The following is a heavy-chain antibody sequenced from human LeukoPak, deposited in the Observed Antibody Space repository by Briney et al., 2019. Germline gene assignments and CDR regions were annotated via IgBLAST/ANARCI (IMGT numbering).Heavy chain of an antibody. D-gene: IGHD3-3*01. V-gene: IGHV3-74*01. CDR1: GFTFSTSW. J-gene: IGHJ6*03. CDR3: ARGLSGDFWSGPSSYFYMDV. Sequence: GGSLRLSCTASGFTFSTSWMHWVRQSPGEGLMWVSRISPDGSSTTYTDSVKGRFTISRDNAKNTLYLQMTSLRADDTAVYYCARGLSGDFWSGPSSYFYMDVWGKGTTVTVSS. CDR2: ISPDGSST.